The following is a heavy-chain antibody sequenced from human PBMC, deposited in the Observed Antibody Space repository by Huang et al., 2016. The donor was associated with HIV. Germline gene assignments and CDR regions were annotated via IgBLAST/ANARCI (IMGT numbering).Heavy chain of an antibody. CDR2: MNGDGIK. Sequence: QVQLVQSGAEVEKPGASVNLSCKASGFNFLTYALHWVRQAPGQSLEWMGWMNGDGIKNYSQKVEGRVTITRDRSANTVYVDLKRLTYEDTAVYYCARDKEAGTPFFDPWGQGTLVTVSS. J-gene: IGHJ5*02. V-gene: IGHV1-3*01. CDR3: ARDKEAGTPFFDP. D-gene: IGHD6-19*01. CDR1: GFNFLTYA.